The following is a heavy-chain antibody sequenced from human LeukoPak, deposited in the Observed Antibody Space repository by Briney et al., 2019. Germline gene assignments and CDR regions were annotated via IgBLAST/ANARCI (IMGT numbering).Heavy chain of an antibody. D-gene: IGHD4-11*01. Sequence: GGSLRLSCAASGFTFSSYSMNWVRQAPGKGLEWVSSISSSSSYIYYADSVKGRFTISRDNAKNSLYLQMNSLRAEDTAVYYCARGSPLTTVTSDAFDIWGQGTMVTVSS. V-gene: IGHV3-21*01. CDR1: GFTFSSYS. J-gene: IGHJ3*02. CDR2: ISSSSSYI. CDR3: ARGSPLTTVTSDAFDI.